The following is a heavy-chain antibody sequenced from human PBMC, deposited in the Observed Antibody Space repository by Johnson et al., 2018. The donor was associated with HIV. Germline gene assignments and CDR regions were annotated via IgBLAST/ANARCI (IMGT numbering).Heavy chain of an antibody. D-gene: IGHD3-22*01. J-gene: IGHJ3*02. CDR1: GFTVSSNY. V-gene: IGHV3-66*01. CDR3: AKGTHYSDSSGYWSNDAFDI. CDR2: IYSGGDT. Sequence: VQLVESGGGLVQPGGSLRLSCAVSGFTVSSNYITWVRQAPGKGLEWISVIYSGGDTYYADSVKGRFTISRDDSKNTLHLQMNSLRAEDTAVYYCAKGTHYSDSSGYWSNDAFDIWGQGTRVTVSS.